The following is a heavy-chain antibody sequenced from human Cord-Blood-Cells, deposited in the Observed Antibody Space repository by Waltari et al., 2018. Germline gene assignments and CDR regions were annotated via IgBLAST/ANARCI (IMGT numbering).Heavy chain of an antibody. CDR2: INPNSGGK. V-gene: IGHV1-2*06. CDR1: GYNFHGYY. D-gene: IGHD2-15*01. CDR3: ARRVAEDGMDV. Sequence: QVQLVPSGAEVKKPGASVKVSCKASGYNFHGYYMHWVRQAPGQGLEWMGRINPNSGGKNYAQKFQGRVTMTRDTSISTAYMELSRLRSNDTAVYYCARRVAEDGMDVWGQGTTVTVSS. J-gene: IGHJ6*02.